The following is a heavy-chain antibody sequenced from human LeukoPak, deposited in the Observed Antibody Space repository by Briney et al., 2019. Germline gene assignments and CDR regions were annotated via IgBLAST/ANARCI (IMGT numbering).Heavy chain of an antibody. CDR3: ARGAPAAGVGTGDY. Sequence: GGSLRLSCAASEFSFSRSWMNWVRQAPGKGLEWVANIKQDGSAKYYVDSVEGRFTISRDNAKNTLYLEMNSLRVEDTAVYYCARGAPAAGVGTGDYWGQGTLVTVSS. CDR2: IKQDGSAK. J-gene: IGHJ4*02. CDR1: EFSFSRSW. V-gene: IGHV3-7*02. D-gene: IGHD6-13*01.